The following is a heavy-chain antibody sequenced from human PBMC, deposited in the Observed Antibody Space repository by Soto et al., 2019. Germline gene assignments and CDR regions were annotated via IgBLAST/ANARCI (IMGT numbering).Heavy chain of an antibody. V-gene: IGHV4-34*01. CDR3: ARYLLGCGSCYHFDY. Sequence: PSETLSLTCAVYGGSVSGCFCSWICQPPGKGLEWIGDINYSGTTSYSPTLESRVTTSIDTATTQISLRLSPVTAADPAVYYCARYLLGCGSCYHFDYWGQGTLVTVS. CDR1: GGSVSGCF. J-gene: IGHJ4*02. D-gene: IGHD2-15*01. CDR2: INYSGTT.